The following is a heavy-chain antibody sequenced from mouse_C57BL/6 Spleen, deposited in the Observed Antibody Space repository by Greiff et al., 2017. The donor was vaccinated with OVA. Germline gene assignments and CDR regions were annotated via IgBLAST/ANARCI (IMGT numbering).Heavy chain of an antibody. Sequence: EVQLVESGGGLVQPGGSLSLSCAASGFTFTDYYMSWVRQPPGKALEWLGFIRNKANGYTTEYSASVKGRFTISRDNSQSILYLQMNALRAEDSATYYCARYSPLYYGSYYFDYWGQRTTSTVSS. CDR1: GFTFTDYY. D-gene: IGHD2-2*01. V-gene: IGHV7-3*01. J-gene: IGHJ2*01. CDR2: IRNKANGYTT. CDR3: ARYSPLYYGSYYFDY.